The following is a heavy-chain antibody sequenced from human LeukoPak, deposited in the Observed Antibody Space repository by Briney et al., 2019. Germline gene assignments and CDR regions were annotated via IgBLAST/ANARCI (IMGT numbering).Heavy chain of an antibody. D-gene: IGHD5-24*01. V-gene: IGHV3-7*04. CDR2: IKQDGSKK. CDR1: GFPFSSYW. Sequence: GGSLRLSCVASGFPFSSYWMTWVRQAPGKGLEWVANIKQDGSKKSCVDSVKGRFTISRDNAKNSLYLQMNSLRAEDTAIYYCTRVGYIDEGIDYWGQGTLVTVSS. J-gene: IGHJ4*02. CDR3: TRVGYIDEGIDY.